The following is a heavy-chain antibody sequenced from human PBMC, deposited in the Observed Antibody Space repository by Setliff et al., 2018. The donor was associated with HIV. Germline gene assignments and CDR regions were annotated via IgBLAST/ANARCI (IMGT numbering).Heavy chain of an antibody. J-gene: IGHJ6*03. D-gene: IGHD6-6*01. V-gene: IGHV6-1*01. CDR2: TYYRSKWYN. Sequence: SQTLSLTCAISGDSVSSNSAAWNWIRQSPSRGLEWLGRTYYRSKWYNDYELSVKSRITINPDTSKNQFSLQLNSVTPEDTAVYYCARDRGSSYYYYYYMDVWGKGTTVTVSS. CDR3: ARDRGSSYYYYYYMDV. CDR1: GDSVSSNSAA.